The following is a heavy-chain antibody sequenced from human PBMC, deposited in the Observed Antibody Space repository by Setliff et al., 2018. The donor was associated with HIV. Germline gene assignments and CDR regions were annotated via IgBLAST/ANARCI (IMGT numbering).Heavy chain of an antibody. CDR3: ARTWWLRSNWFDP. Sequence: SETLSLTCTVFGGSISSSNYYWGWIRQPPGKGLEYIGSMHYSGSTYYNPSLKSRATISVDTSKNQFSLKLSSVTAADTAVYYCARTWWLRSNWFDPWGQGTLVTVSS. CDR2: MHYSGST. J-gene: IGHJ5*02. D-gene: IGHD5-12*01. CDR1: GGSISSSNYY. V-gene: IGHV4-39*01.